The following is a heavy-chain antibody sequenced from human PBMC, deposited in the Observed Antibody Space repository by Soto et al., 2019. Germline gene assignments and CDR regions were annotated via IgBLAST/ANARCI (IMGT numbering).Heavy chain of an antibody. D-gene: IGHD4-17*01. CDR1: GGSISPYY. CDR3: ARDLRFQGHDYADYLGYGMDV. CDR2: IYYSGRT. J-gene: IGHJ6*02. Sequence: PSETLSLTCTVSGGSISPYYWSWIRQPPGQGLEWIGFIYYSGRTSYNPSLKSRVTISVDTSKNQFSLNLSSVTAADTAVYYCARDLRFQGHDYADYLGYGMDVWGQGTTVTVSS. V-gene: IGHV4-59*01.